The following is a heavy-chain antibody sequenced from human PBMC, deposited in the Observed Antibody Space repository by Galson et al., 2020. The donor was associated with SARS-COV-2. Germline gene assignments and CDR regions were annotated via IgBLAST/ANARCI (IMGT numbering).Heavy chain of an antibody. D-gene: IGHD2-2*01. V-gene: IGHV3-48*03. Sequence: GGSLRLSCAASGFIFSSYEMNWVRQAPGKGLERASYISSSGSLIYYADSVKGRFTISRDNAKNSLHLQMNSLRAEDTAVYYCARGGRKCSSTDCLGSAKYFYNGMDVWGQGTTVTVSS. CDR1: GFIFSSYE. J-gene: IGHJ6*02. CDR3: ARGGRKCSSTDCLGSAKYFYNGMDV. CDR2: ISSSGSLI.